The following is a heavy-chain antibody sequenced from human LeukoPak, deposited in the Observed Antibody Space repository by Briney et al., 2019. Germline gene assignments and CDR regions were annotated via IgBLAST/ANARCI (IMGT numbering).Heavy chain of an antibody. Sequence: GESLKISCTGSGYSFTTYWIGWVRQIPGKGLGWMGIIYPGDSDARYSPSFQGQVTISVDKSISTAYPQWSSLKASDTAMYYCARQGRIVVVTTTHDAFDIWGQGTMVTVSS. D-gene: IGHD2-21*02. J-gene: IGHJ3*02. CDR2: IYPGDSDA. CDR1: GYSFTTYW. V-gene: IGHV5-51*01. CDR3: ARQGRIVVVTTTHDAFDI.